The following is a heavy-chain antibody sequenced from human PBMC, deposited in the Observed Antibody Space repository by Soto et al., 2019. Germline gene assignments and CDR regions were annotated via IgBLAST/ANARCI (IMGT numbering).Heavy chain of an antibody. V-gene: IGHV3-30*03. CDR2: ISSDGTNK. Sequence: GGSLRLSCAASGFTLSSFGMHWVRQAPGKGLEWVALISSDGTNKYYADSVKGRFTISRDNSKSTLYLQMYSLRAEDTAVYYCARDWGATFDYWGQGTLVTVSS. CDR3: ARDWGATFDY. J-gene: IGHJ4*02. CDR1: GFTLSSFG. D-gene: IGHD1-26*01.